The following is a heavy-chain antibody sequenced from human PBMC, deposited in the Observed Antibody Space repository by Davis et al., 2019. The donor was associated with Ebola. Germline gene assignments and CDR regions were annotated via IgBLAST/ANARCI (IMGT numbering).Heavy chain of an antibody. Sequence: SVKVSCTASGGTFSSYALSWVRQAPGQGLEWMGGIIPILGIANYAQKFQGRVTITADESTSTAYMELSSLRTEDTAVYYCASGLVRGESYWYFDLWGRGTLVTVSS. CDR2: IIPILGIA. V-gene: IGHV1-69*10. CDR1: GGTFSSYA. CDR3: ASGLVRGESYWYFDL. D-gene: IGHD6-6*01. J-gene: IGHJ2*01.